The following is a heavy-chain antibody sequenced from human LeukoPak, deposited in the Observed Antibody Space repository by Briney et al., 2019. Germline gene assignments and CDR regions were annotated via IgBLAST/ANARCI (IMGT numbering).Heavy chain of an antibody. J-gene: IGHJ3*02. CDR2: IYTSGST. CDR3: ARGGGVSAFDI. V-gene: IGHV4-61*02. CDR1: GGSLSSGSYY. Sequence: SQTLSLTCTVSGGSLSSGSYYWSWIRQPAGKGLEWIGRIYTSGSTNYNPSLKSRVTISVDTSKNQFSLKLSSATAADTAVYYCARGGGVSAFDIWGQGTMVTVSS. D-gene: IGHD3-16*01.